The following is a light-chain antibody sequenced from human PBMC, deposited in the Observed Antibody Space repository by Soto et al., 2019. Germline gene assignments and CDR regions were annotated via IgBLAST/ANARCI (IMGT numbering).Light chain of an antibody. Sequence: QSALTQPASVSGSPGQSITISCTGTSSDVGSYNFVSWYQQHPGKAPKFIIYEGSKRPSGVSNRFSGSKSDNTASLTISGLQAEDVADYYCCSYAGSSTVVFGGGTLLTVL. J-gene: IGLJ2*01. CDR1: SSDVGSYNF. V-gene: IGLV2-23*01. CDR3: CSYAGSSTVV. CDR2: EGS.